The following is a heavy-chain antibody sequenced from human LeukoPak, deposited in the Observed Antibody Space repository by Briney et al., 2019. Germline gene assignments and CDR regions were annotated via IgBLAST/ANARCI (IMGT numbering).Heavy chain of an antibody. D-gene: IGHD3-10*01. J-gene: IGHJ4*02. V-gene: IGHV4-59*01. Sequence: PSETLSLTCTVSGGSISSYYWSWIRHPPGKGLELIGYIYYSGNTNYNPSLKSRVTISIDTSKKQFSLKLTSVTAADTAVYYCAREQISMIRGFDNWGQGTLVTVSS. CDR2: IYYSGNT. CDR1: GGSISSYY. CDR3: AREQISMIRGFDN.